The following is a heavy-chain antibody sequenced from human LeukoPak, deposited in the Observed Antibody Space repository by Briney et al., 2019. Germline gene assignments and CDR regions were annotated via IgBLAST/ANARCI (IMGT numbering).Heavy chain of an antibody. CDR3: ARERPGSSGWYTH. CDR1: GYIFTSYW. J-gene: IGHJ4*02. CDR2: IFPGDSDT. D-gene: IGHD6-19*01. Sequence: GESLKISCKCSGYIFTSYWIGWVRPLPGKGREWMGIIFPGDSDTRYSPSFLGEVTFSVDMSTATAYLEWSSLKASDSAMYFCARERPGSSGWYTHWGQGTLVTVSS. V-gene: IGHV5-51*01.